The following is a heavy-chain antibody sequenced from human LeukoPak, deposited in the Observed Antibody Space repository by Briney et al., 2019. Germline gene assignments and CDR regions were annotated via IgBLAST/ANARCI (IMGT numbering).Heavy chain of an antibody. CDR2: IYTRGST. V-gene: IGHV4-4*07. CDR1: GGSSNNYY. CDR3: ARGRYCSADICSGGDAFDI. D-gene: IGHD2-15*01. J-gene: IGHJ3*02. Sequence: PTQTLSLTCTFPGGSSNNYYGSWIRQPAGKGLKWIGRIYTRGSTNYNPSLKSRVTMSVDTSKNQFSLKLSSVTAADTAVYYCARGRYCSADICSGGDAFDIWGQGTMVSVSS.